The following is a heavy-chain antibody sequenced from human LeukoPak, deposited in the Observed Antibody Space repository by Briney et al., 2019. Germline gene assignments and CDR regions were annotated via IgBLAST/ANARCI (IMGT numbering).Heavy chain of an antibody. D-gene: IGHD6-13*01. Sequence: GGSLRLSCAASGFTFSSYAMSWVRQAPGKGLEGVSGINGYGGSTYYTDSVKGRFTISRDNSKNTLYLQMNSLRAEDTAVYYCAKSMAGEIAATGGYFDYWGQGTLVTVSS. J-gene: IGHJ4*02. CDR2: INGYGGST. CDR1: GFTFSSYA. V-gene: IGHV3-23*01. CDR3: AKSMAGEIAATGGYFDY.